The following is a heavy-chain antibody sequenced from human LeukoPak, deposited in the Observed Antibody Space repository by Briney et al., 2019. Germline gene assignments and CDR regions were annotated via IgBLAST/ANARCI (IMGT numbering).Heavy chain of an antibody. V-gene: IGHV4-59*06. CDR1: GGSISSYY. D-gene: IGHD3-10*01. Sequence: SETLSLTCTVSGGSISSYYWSWIRQPPGKSLEWIGYIFYSGSAYYNPSLKSRVTISVDTSKNQFSLKLSSVTAADTAVYYCARGSTLIRGFDYWGQGTLVTVSS. CDR2: IFYSGSA. J-gene: IGHJ4*02. CDR3: ARGSTLIRGFDY.